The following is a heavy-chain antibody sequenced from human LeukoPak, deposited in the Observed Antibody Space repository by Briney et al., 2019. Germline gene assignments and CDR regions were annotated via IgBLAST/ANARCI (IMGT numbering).Heavy chain of an antibody. Sequence: SVKVSFKASGGTFSSYAISWVRQAPGQGLEWMGGIIPIFGTANYAQKFQGRVTITADESTSTAYMELSSLRSEDTAVYYCARGPEDHYYYGMDVWGQGTTVTVSS. CDR2: IIPIFGTA. V-gene: IGHV1-69*13. CDR1: GGTFSSYA. CDR3: ARGPEDHYYYGMDV. J-gene: IGHJ6*02.